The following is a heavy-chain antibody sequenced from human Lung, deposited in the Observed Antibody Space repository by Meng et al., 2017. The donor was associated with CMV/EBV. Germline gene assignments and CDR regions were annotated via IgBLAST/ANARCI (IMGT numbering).Heavy chain of an antibody. Sequence: SXTXSLXCTVSGGSISSSNYYWGWIRQPPGKGLEWIGRMLSTGSTYYNPSLKSRVTISLDTSKNQFSLKLNSVTAADTAVYFCARDHKFRVGIVVVPAFDIWXQGTXVT. CDR3: ARDHKFRVGIVVVPAFDI. J-gene: IGHJ3*02. D-gene: IGHD2-2*01. CDR2: MLSTGST. V-gene: IGHV4-39*07. CDR1: GGSISSSNYY.